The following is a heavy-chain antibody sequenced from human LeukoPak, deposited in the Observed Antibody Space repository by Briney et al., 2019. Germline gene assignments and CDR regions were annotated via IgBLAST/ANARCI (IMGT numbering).Heavy chain of an antibody. V-gene: IGHV4-30-2*01. CDR1: GGSISSGGYS. CDR2: IYHSGST. J-gene: IGHJ5*02. Sequence: PSETLSLTCTVSGGSISSGGYSWSWIRQPPGKGLEWIGYIYHSGSTYYNPSLKSRVTISVDRSKNQFSLKLSSVTAADTAVYYCARALGVIENWFDPWGQGTLVTVSS. D-gene: IGHD3-16*01. CDR3: ARALGVIENWFDP.